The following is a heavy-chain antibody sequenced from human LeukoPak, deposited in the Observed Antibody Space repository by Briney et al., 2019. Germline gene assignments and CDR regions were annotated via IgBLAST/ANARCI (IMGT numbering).Heavy chain of an antibody. J-gene: IGHJ4*02. CDR1: GGSISSYY. CDR2: IYYSGST. D-gene: IGHD1-26*01. CDR3: ARGGGSPEF. Sequence: SETLSLTCSVSGGSISSYYWSWIRQPPGKGLEWIGYIYYSGSTKYNPSLESRVTISVDTSKSQFSLKLSSVTTADAAVYYCARGGGSPEFWGQGTQVTVSS. V-gene: IGHV4-59*01.